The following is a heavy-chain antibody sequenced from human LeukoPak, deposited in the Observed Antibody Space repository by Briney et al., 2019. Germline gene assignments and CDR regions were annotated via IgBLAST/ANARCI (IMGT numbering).Heavy chain of an antibody. CDR3: ASDDYGDYGVLTSDY. CDR1: GGSISSSSYS. V-gene: IGHV4-39*07. CDR2: VYYSGST. J-gene: IGHJ4*02. Sequence: SETLSLTCTVSGGSISSSSYSWGWIRQPPGKGLEWIGSVYYSGSTYYNPSLKSRVTISVDTSKNQFSLKLSSVTAADTAVYYCASDDYGDYGVLTSDYWGQGTLVTVSS. D-gene: IGHD4-17*01.